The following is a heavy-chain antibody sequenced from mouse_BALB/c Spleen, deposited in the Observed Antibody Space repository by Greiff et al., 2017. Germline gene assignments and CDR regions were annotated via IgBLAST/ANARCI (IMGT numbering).Heavy chain of an antibody. CDR2: ISYSGST. D-gene: IGHD2-1*01. CDR1: GYSITSDYA. J-gene: IGHJ3*01. V-gene: IGHV3-2*02. CDR3: AKGDGNPAY. Sequence: EVQLVESGPGLVKPSQSLSLTCTVTGYSITSDYAWNWIRQFPGNKLEWMGYISYSGSTSYNPSLKSRISITRDTSKNQFFLQLNSVTTEDTATYYCAKGDGNPAYWGQGTLVTVSA.